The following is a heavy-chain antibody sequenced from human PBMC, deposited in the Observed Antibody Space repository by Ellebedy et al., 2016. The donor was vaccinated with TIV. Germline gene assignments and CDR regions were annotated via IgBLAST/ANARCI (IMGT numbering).Heavy chain of an antibody. Sequence: MPSETLSLTCAVYGGSFSGYYWSWIRQPPGKGLEWIGEINHSGSTNYNPSLKSRVTISVDTSKNQFSLKLSSVTAADTAVYYCARGPAYSSSWYILHLFDYWGQGTLVTVSS. CDR1: GGSFSGYY. CDR2: INHSGST. J-gene: IGHJ4*02. D-gene: IGHD6-13*01. CDR3: ARGPAYSSSWYILHLFDY. V-gene: IGHV4-34*01.